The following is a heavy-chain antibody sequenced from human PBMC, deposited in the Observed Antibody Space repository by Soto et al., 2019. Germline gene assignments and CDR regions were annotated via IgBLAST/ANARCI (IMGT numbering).Heavy chain of an antibody. CDR3: VRHPRYSPSDYYYYYMDV. V-gene: IGHV4-59*08. CDR1: GGSISSYY. J-gene: IGHJ6*03. Sequence: SETLSLTCTVSGGSISSYYWSWIRQPPGRGLEWIGYIYYGGSTNYNPSLKSRVTISADTSENQFSLKLSSVTAADTAVYYCVRHPRYSPSDYYYYYMDVWGKGTTVTVSS. CDR2: IYYGGST. D-gene: IGHD5-18*01.